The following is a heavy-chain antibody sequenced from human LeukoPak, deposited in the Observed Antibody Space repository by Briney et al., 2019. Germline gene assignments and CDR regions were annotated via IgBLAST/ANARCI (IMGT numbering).Heavy chain of an antibody. CDR3: ARGGQVVTPNPVDY. J-gene: IGHJ4*02. Sequence: SETLSLTCAAYGGSFSGYYWSWIRQPPGKGLEWIGEINHSGSTNYNPSLKSRVTISVDTSKNQFSLKLSSVTAADTAVYYCARGGQVVTPNPVDYWGQGTLVTVPS. V-gene: IGHV4-34*01. CDR1: GGSFSGYY. CDR2: INHSGST. D-gene: IGHD4-23*01.